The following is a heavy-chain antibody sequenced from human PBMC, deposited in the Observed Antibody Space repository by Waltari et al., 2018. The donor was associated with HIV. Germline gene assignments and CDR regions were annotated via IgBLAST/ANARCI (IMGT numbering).Heavy chain of an antibody. J-gene: IGHJ4*02. V-gene: IGHV3-11*01. CDR1: GFTFSDYY. D-gene: IGHD3-22*01. Sequence: GSLRLSCAASGFTFSDYYMSWFRQAPGKGLQWVSYISSSGTTIYYADSMKGRFTISRDNAKNSLYLQMNSLRAEDTAVYYCARPGQDSSGYYYSGYWGQGTLVTVSS. CDR3: ARPGQDSSGYYYSGY. CDR2: ISSSGTTI.